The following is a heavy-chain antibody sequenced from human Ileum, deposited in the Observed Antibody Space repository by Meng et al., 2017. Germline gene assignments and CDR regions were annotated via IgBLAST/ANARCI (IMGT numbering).Heavy chain of an antibody. J-gene: IGHJ4*02. CDR2: VHYSGST. D-gene: IGHD1-26*01. Sequence: QLMQWGAGMLKPSATLSLPCNVYGDAFTDYYWNWIRQPPGKGREWIGEVHYSGSTNYNPSLESRVTISEDTSQKQFSLRLSSVTAADTAVYYCARRIRGGSYLGWGQGTLVTVSS. V-gene: IGHV4-34*01. CDR1: GDAFTDYY. CDR3: ARRIRGGSYLG.